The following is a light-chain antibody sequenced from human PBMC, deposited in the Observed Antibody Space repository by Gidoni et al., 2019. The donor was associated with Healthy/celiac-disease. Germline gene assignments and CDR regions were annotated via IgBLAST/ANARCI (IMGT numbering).Light chain of an antibody. CDR3: AAWDDSLNGCV. Sequence: QSVLPQPPSASGTPGQRVTISCSGSSSNIGSNTVNWYQPLPGTAPKLLIYSNNQRPSGVPDRVSGSKSGTSASLAISGLQSEDEADYYCAAWDDSLNGCVFGGGTKLTVL. CDR1: SSNIGSNT. CDR2: SNN. V-gene: IGLV1-44*01. J-gene: IGLJ3*02.